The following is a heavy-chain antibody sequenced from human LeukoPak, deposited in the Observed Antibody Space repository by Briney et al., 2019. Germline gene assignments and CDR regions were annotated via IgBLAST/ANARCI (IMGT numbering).Heavy chain of an antibody. CDR2: INHSGST. Sequence: SETLSLTCTVSGGSISSYYWSWIRQPPGKGLEWIGEINHSGSTNYNPSLKSRVTISVDTSKNQFSLKLSSVTAADTAVYYCARRGSGWYFDASDIWGQGTMVTVSS. D-gene: IGHD6-19*01. J-gene: IGHJ3*02. CDR1: GGSISSYY. CDR3: ARRGSGWYFDASDI. V-gene: IGHV4-34*01.